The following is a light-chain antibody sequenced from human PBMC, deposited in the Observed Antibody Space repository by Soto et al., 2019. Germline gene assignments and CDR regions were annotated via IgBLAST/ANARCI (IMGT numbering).Light chain of an antibody. V-gene: IGKV3-20*01. J-gene: IGKJ1*01. CDR3: QQYGSSGT. Sequence: ERLMTQSPATLSVSPGERATLSCRASQSVSSNLAWYQQKPGQAPSLLIYGASSRATGIPDRFSGSGSGTDFTLTISRLEPEDFAVYYCQQYGSSGTFGQGTKVDIK. CDR1: QSVSSN. CDR2: GAS.